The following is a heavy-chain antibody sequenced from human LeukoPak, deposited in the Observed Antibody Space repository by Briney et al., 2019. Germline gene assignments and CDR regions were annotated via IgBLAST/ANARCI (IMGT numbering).Heavy chain of an antibody. D-gene: IGHD3-9*01. CDR1: GFSFSSYT. CDR3: AREDYDILTGTFDY. J-gene: IGHJ4*02. CDR2: IKQDGSEK. Sequence: GGSLRLSCAASGFSFSSYTMSWVRQAPGKGLEWVANIKQDGSEKYYVDSVKGRFTISRDNAKNSLYLQMNSLRAEDTAVYYCAREDYDILTGTFDYWGQGTLVTVPS. V-gene: IGHV3-7*01.